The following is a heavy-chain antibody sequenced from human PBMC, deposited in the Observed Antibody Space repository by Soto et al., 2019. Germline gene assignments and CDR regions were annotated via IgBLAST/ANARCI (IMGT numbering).Heavy chain of an antibody. CDR1: GGSVSSSTYY. CDR3: ARVGYCTDGSCYSLQFDS. D-gene: IGHD2-15*01. CDR2: IYYSGST. Sequence: QVQLQESGPGLVKPSETLSLTCTVSGGSVSSSTYYWSWIRQPPGKGLEWIGYIYYSGSTNYNPSLKSRVTLSVDASKNLLSLRLSSVTAANTAVYYCARVGYCTDGSCYSLQFDSWGQGTLVTVSS. J-gene: IGHJ4*02. V-gene: IGHV4-61*01.